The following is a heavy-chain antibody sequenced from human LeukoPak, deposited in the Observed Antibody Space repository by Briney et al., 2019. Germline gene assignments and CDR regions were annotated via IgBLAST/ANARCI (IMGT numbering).Heavy chain of an antibody. J-gene: IGHJ1*01. D-gene: IGHD6-19*01. CDR2: IYYSGST. V-gene: IGHV4-59*01. Sequence: KPSETLSLTCTVSGGSISSYYWNWIRQPPGKGLEWVGYIYYSGSTNYNPSLKSRVTISVDTSKNQFSLKLSSVTAADTAVYYCARGGWYPESFQHWGQGALVTVSS. CDR3: ARGGWYPESFQH. CDR1: GGSISSYY.